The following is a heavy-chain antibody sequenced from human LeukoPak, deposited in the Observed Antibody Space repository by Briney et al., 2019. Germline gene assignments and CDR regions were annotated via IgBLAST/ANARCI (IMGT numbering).Heavy chain of an antibody. D-gene: IGHD4-11*01. J-gene: IGHJ4*02. CDR1: GFTFSSCS. V-gene: IGHV3-48*02. CDR3: ARAGLSNYYFDY. Sequence: PGGSLRLSCAASGFTFSSCSMNWVRQAPGKGLEWISHISSYISSSSSTTYYADSVKGRFTISRDNAKNSLYLQMNSLRDEDTAVYYCARAGLSNYYFDYWGQGTLVTVSS. CDR2: ISSYISSSSSTT.